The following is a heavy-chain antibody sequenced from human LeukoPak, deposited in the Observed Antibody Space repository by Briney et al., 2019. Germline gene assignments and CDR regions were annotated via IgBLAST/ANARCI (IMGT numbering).Heavy chain of an antibody. J-gene: IGHJ4*02. Sequence: GGSLRLSCAASGFTFSSYAMSWVRQAPGKGLEWVSVIYSGGYTYYADSVKGRFTISRDNSKNTLYLQMNSLRAEDTAVYYCARVPGGTDYYDSSGYLDYWGQGTLVTVSS. CDR3: ARVPGGTDYYDSSGYLDY. CDR1: GFTFSSYA. D-gene: IGHD3-22*01. CDR2: IYSGGYT. V-gene: IGHV3-53*01.